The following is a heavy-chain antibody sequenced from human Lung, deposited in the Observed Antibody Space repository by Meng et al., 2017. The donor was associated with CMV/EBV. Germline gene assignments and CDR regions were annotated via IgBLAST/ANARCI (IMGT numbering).Heavy chain of an antibody. CDR1: GDIVSSNSAA. CDR2: TYYRSKWYH. J-gene: IGHJ4*02. D-gene: IGHD4-23*01. Sequence: QVHLQQSGPGLVQPSQTLSLTGAISGDIVSSNSAAWHWIRQSPSRGLEWLGRTYYRSKWYHEYAVSVKSRITISPDTPKNQFSLQLNSMTPEDTAVYYCARGINGGCGDWGQGTLVTVSS. CDR3: ARGINGGCGD. V-gene: IGHV6-1*01.